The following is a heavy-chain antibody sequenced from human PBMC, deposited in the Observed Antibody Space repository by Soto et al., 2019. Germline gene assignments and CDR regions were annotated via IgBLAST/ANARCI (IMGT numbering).Heavy chain of an antibody. CDR1: GGSISGYY. J-gene: IGHJ6*02. CDR2: IYSDGTT. CDR3: SSLGCSNSTCYTRGMDV. V-gene: IGHV4-4*07. D-gene: IGHD2-2*01. Sequence: SETLSLTCTVSGGSISGYYWSWVRQPAGKGLEWVGRIYSDGTTNYSPSLKSRVTMSLDTSKDQFSLHLNSVTAADTAVFYCSSLGCSNSTCYTRGMDVWGQGTTVTVSS.